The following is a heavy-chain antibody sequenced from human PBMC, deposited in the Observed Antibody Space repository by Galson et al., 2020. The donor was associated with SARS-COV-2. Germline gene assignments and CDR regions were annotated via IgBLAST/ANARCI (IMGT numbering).Heavy chain of an antibody. J-gene: IGHJ3*02. D-gene: IGHD3-16*02. V-gene: IGHV4-30-4*08. Sequence: SETLSLTCTVSGGSISSGDYYWSWIRQPPGKGLEWIGYIYYSGSTYYNPSLKSRVTISVDTSKNQFSLKLSSVTAADTAVYYCARAYDYVWGSYRGGGFDIWGQGTMVTVSS. CDR2: IYYSGST. CDR1: GGSISSGDYY. CDR3: ARAYDYVWGSYRGGGFDI.